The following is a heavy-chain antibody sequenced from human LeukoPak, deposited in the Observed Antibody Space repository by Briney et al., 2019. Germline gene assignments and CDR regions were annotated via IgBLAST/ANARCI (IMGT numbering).Heavy chain of an antibody. CDR3: ARVGGGLDYGDYPSPIDY. D-gene: IGHD4-17*01. J-gene: IGHJ4*02. CDR2: INSDGSST. CDR1: GFTFSSYW. Sequence: GGSLRLSCAASGFTFSSYWMHWVRQAPGKGLVWVSRINSDGSSTSYADSVKGRFTISRDNAKNTLYLQMNSLRAEDTAVYYWARVGGGLDYGDYPSPIDYWGQGTLVTVSS. V-gene: IGHV3-74*01.